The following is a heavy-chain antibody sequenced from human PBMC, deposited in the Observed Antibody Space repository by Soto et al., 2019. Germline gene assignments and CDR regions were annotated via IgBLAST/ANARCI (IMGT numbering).Heavy chain of an antibody. CDR3: ARGLMVRGVILPYYYGMDV. J-gene: IGHJ6*02. Sequence: EVQLVESGGGLVQPGGSLRLSCAASGFTFSSYWMHWVRQAPGKGLVWVSRINSDGSSTSYADSVKGRFTISRDNAKNTLYLQMNSLRAEDTAVYYWARGLMVRGVILPYYYGMDVWGQGTTVTVSS. V-gene: IGHV3-74*01. D-gene: IGHD3-10*01. CDR1: GFTFSSYW. CDR2: INSDGSST.